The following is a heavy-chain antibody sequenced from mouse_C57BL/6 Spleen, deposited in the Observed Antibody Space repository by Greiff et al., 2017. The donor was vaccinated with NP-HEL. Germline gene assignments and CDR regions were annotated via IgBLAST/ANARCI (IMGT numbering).Heavy chain of an antibody. CDR2: IDPSDSET. J-gene: IGHJ1*03. CDR3: ARCGSYGGYFDV. D-gene: IGHD1-1*02. V-gene: IGHV1-52*01. CDR1: GYTFTSYW. Sequence: QVQLQQSGAELVRPGSSVKLSCKASGYTFTSYWMHWVKQRPIQGLEWIGNIDPSDSETHYNQKFKDKATLTVDKSSSTAYMQLSSLTSEDSAVYYCARCGSYGGYFDVWGTGTTVTVSS.